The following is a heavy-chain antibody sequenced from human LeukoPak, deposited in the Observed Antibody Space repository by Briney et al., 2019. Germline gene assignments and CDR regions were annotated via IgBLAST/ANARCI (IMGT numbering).Heavy chain of an antibody. CDR3: ARVFQYYYDRSGSPELVSHFDY. D-gene: IGHD3-22*01. CDR1: GYTFTSYG. CDR2: ISAYNGNT. J-gene: IGHJ4*02. V-gene: IGHV1-18*01. Sequence: GASVKVSCKASGYTFTSYGISWVRQAPGQGLEWMGWISAYNGNTNYAQKLQGRVTVTRDTSINTAYMELSRLTFDDTAVYYCARVFQYYYDRSGSPELVSHFDYWGQGTLVTVSS.